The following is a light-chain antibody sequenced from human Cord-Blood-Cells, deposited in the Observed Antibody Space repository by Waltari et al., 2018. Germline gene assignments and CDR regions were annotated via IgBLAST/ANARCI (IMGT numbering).Light chain of an antibody. CDR3: QQYNSYSPT. CDR1: QSISSW. CDR2: DAS. J-gene: IGKJ3*01. Sequence: DIQMTQYPSTLSASVGDRVTIPCRASQSISSWLAWYQQKPGKAPKLLIYDASSLESGVPSRFSGSGSGTEFTLTISSLQPDDFATYYCQQYNSYSPTFGPGTKVDIK. V-gene: IGKV1-5*01.